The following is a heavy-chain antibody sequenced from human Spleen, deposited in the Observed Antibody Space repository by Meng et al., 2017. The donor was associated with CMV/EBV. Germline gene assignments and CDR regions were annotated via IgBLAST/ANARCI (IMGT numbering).Heavy chain of an antibody. CDR2: IRYDGSNK. CDR1: GFTFSSYG. CDR3: AKDLDLGAPGYYYGMDV. Sequence: GESLKISCAASGFTFSSYGMHWVRQAPGKGLEWVAFIRYDGSNKYYADYVKGRFTISRDNSKNTLYLQMNSLRAEDTAVYYCAKDLDLGAPGYYYGMDVWGQGTAVTVSS. V-gene: IGHV3-30*02. J-gene: IGHJ6*02. D-gene: IGHD3-16*01.